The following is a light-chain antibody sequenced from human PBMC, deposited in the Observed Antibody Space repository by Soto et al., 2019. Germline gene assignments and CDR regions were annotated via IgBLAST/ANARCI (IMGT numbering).Light chain of an antibody. J-gene: IGKJ5*01. Sequence: EVLMTQSPATLSVSPVESASLSCRASQSVSSDLAWYQQKPGQAPRLLIYYTSTRATCFPARFSGSGSGTDFTLTISSLQSEDFAVYYCQQYNYWPPITFGQGTRLEI. V-gene: IGKV3-15*01. CDR2: YTS. CDR1: QSVSSD. CDR3: QQYNYWPPIT.